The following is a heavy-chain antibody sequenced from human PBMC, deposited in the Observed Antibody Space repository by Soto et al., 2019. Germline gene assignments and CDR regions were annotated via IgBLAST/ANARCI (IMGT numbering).Heavy chain of an antibody. J-gene: IGHJ5*02. CDR2: IYHSGST. CDR3: ARVPGVATIGWFDP. V-gene: IGHV4-30-2*01. CDR1: GGSISSGGYS. D-gene: IGHD5-12*01. Sequence: QLQLQESGSGLVKPSQTLSLTCAVSGGSISSGGYSWSWIRQPPGKGLEWIGYIYHSGSTYYNPSLKSRGTISVDRSKNQFSLKLSSVTAADTAVYYCARVPGVATIGWFDPWGQGTLVTVSS.